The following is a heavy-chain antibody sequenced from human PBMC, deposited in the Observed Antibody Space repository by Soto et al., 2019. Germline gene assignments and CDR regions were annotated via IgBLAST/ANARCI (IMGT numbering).Heavy chain of an antibody. J-gene: IGHJ4*01. V-gene: IGHV4-39*01. CDR2: IYYRGTT. Sequence: QLQELGPGLVKPSETLSLTCTVSSGSIINTNYNWAWIRQPPGNGLEWIGRIYYRGTTYYNASIKSRVTISVDPSNNRFSLSLRSVAAADTAAYYCARLKHDFWTGYLVDYWGHGTLVTVSS. D-gene: IGHD3-3*01. CDR3: ARLKHDFWTGYLVDY. CDR1: SGSIINTNYN.